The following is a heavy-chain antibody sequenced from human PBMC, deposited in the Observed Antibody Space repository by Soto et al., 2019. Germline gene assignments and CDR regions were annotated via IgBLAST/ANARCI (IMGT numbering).Heavy chain of an antibody. V-gene: IGHV4-31*03. J-gene: IGHJ4*02. Sequence: QVQLQESGPGLVKPSQTLSLTCTVSGGSISSGGYYWSWIRQHPGKGLEWIGYIYYSGSTYYNPSLKIRVTISVDTSKNQFYLKLSSVTAADTAVYYCARGLKQLPVIFDYWGQGTLVTVSS. D-gene: IGHD6-6*01. CDR1: GGSISSGGYY. CDR2: IYYSGST. CDR3: ARGLKQLPVIFDY.